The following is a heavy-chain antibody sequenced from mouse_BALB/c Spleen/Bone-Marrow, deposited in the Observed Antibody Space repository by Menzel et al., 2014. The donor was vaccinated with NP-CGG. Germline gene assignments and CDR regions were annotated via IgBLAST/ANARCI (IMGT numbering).Heavy chain of an antibody. CDR1: GYAFTNYL. V-gene: IGHV1-54*01. CDR2: INPGSGGT. J-gene: IGHJ2*01. Sequence: VQLQQSGAELVRPGTSVKVSCKASGYAFTNYLIEWVKQRPGQGLEWIGVINPGSGGTNYNEKFKSKATLTVDTSSSTAYTQLSSLTSEDSAVYYCVRGELLAYWGQGTTLTVSS. CDR3: VRGELLAY.